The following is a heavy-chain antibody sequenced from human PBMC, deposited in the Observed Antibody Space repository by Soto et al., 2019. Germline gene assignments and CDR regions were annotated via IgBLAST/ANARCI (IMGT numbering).Heavy chain of an antibody. CDR3: ARGKYCYDSSGVGYYYGMDV. J-gene: IGHJ6*02. V-gene: IGHV4-59*01. CDR1: GGSISSYY. Sequence: SETLSLTCTVSGGSISSYYWSWIRQPPGKGLEWIGYIYYSGSTNYNPSLKSRVTISVDTSKNQFSLKLSSVTAADTAVCYCARGKYCYDSSGVGYYYGMDVWGQGTTVTVSS. D-gene: IGHD3-22*01. CDR2: IYYSGST.